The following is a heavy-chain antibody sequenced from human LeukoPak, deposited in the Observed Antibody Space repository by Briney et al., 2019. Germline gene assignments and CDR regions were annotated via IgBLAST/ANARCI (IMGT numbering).Heavy chain of an antibody. J-gene: IGHJ6*02. V-gene: IGHV3-33*01. D-gene: IGHD2-2*03. CDR1: GFTFSSYG. CDR2: IWYDGSNK. CDR3: ARGGYCSSTSCYRVYYYGMDV. Sequence: PGGSLRLSCAASGFTFSSYGMHWVRQAPGKGLEWVAVIWYDGSNKYYADSVKGRFTISRDNSKNTPYLQMNSLRAEDTAVYYCARGGYCSSTSCYRVYYYGMDVWGQGTTVTVSS.